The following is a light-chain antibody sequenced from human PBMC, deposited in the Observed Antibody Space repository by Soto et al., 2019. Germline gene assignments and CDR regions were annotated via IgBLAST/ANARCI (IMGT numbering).Light chain of an antibody. CDR3: QQYNNWPPWT. CDR2: WAC. CDR1: QSELYSSNNKNY. J-gene: IGKJ1*01. V-gene: IGKV4-1*01. Sequence: DIVMTQSPDSLPVCLRERATLHCMPSQSELYSSNNKNYLAWYQQKTGQPPKLLIYWACTRESGVPDRFIGSGSGTEFILMIISMQSEDFAVYYCQQYNNWPPWTFGQGTKVDIK.